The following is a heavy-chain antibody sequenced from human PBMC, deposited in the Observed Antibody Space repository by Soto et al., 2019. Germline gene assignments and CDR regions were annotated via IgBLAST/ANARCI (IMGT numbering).Heavy chain of an antibody. CDR3: ARGIVGATYYYYGMDV. Sequence: ASVKVSCKASGYTFTGYYMHWVRQAPGQGLEWMGWINPNSGGTNYAQKFQGRVTMTRDTSISTAYMELSRLGSDDTAVYYCARGIVGATYYYYGMDVWGQGTTVTVSS. V-gene: IGHV1-2*02. CDR1: GYTFTGYY. CDR2: INPNSGGT. J-gene: IGHJ6*02. D-gene: IGHD1-26*01.